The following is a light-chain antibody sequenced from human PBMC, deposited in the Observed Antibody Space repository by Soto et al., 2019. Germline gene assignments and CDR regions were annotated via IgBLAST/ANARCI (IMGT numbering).Light chain of an antibody. V-gene: IGKV3-15*01. CDR1: QSVSIN. J-gene: IGKJ4*01. Sequence: EILMTQSPATLSVSPGERATLSCRASQSVSINLAWYQQKPGQPPRLLIYGASTRATDIPARFSGSGSGTEFTLTISSLQSEDVASYYCQQYDTYPLTFGGGTRVELK. CDR3: QQYDTYPLT. CDR2: GAS.